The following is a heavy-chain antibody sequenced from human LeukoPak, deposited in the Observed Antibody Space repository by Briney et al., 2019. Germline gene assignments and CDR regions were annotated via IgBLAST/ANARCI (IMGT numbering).Heavy chain of an antibody. CDR2: ISYDGSNN. J-gene: IGHJ4*02. V-gene: IGHV3-30*04. CDR3: AKNGDSEKWLQPKFVTH. CDR1: GFTFSSYA. Sequence: GGSLRLSCAASGFTFSSYAMHWARQAPGKGLEWVAVISYDGSNNYYGDSVKGRFTMSRDNSKNTLYLQMNSLRAEDTAVYYCAKNGDSEKWLQPKFVTHWGQGTLVTVSS. D-gene: IGHD5-24*01.